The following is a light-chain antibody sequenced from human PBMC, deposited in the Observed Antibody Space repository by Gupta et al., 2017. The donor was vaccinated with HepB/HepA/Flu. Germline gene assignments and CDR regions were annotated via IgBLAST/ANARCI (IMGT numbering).Light chain of an antibody. J-gene: IGKJ4*01. Sequence: DMVMTHSPLSLPVTPGDPASISCRSSQSLLHSNGYNYLDWYLQKPGQSPQLLIYLGSNRASGVPDRFSGSGSGTDFTLKISRVEAEDVGVYYCMQALQTPATFGGGTKVEIK. V-gene: IGKV2-28*01. CDR3: MQALQTPAT. CDR2: LGS. CDR1: QSLLHSNGYNY.